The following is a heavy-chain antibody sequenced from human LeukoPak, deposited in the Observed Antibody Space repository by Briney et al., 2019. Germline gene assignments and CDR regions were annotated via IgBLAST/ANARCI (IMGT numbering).Heavy chain of an antibody. Sequence: SETLSLTCTVSGGSISSYYWSWIRQPPGKGLEWIGYIYYSGSTNYNPSLKSRVTISVDTSKNQFSLKLSSVTAADTAVYYCARDASGYSSGLFDYWGQGTLVIVSS. J-gene: IGHJ4*02. CDR3: ARDASGYSSGLFDY. CDR2: IYYSGST. V-gene: IGHV4-59*01. D-gene: IGHD6-19*01. CDR1: GGSISSYY.